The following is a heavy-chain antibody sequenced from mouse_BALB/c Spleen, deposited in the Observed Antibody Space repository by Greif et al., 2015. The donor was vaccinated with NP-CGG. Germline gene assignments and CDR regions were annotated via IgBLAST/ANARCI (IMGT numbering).Heavy chain of an antibody. CDR2: INPSNGRT. V-gene: IGHV1S81*02. CDR3: SYAYAMDY. Sequence: QVQLKQSGAELVKPGASVKLSCKASGYTFTSYWMHWVKQRPGQGLEWIGEINPSNGRTNYNEKFKSKATLTVDKSSSTAYMQLSSLTSEDSAVYYCSYAYAMDYWGQGTSVTVSS. CDR1: GYTFTSYW. J-gene: IGHJ4*01. D-gene: IGHD1-1*01.